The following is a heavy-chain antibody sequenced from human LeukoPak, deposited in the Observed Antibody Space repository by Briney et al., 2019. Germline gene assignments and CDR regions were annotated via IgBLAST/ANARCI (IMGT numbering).Heavy chain of an antibody. CDR2: ISYDGSNK. V-gene: IGHV3-30*18. D-gene: IGHD4-23*01. Sequence: GGSLRLSCAASGFTFSSYGMHWVRQAPGKGLEWVAVISYDGSNKYYADSVKGRFTISRDNSKNTLYLQMNSLRAEDTAVYYCAKDGGSTVVTPRYYYYGMDVWGQGTTVTVSS. CDR1: GFTFSSYG. J-gene: IGHJ6*02. CDR3: AKDGGSTVVTPRYYYYGMDV.